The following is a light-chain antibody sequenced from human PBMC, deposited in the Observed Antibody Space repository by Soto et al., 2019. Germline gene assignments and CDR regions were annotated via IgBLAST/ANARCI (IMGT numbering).Light chain of an antibody. CDR1: QNVNSN. V-gene: IGKV3-15*01. Sequence: EIVMTQSPASLSVSPGERATLSCRASQNVNSNLAWYQQKPGQAPRFLIYGASTRATGIPARFSGSGSGTEFTLTISSLLSEDFAVYYCHHYNNWPRTFGQGTKVEIK. J-gene: IGKJ1*01. CDR2: GAS. CDR3: HHYNNWPRT.